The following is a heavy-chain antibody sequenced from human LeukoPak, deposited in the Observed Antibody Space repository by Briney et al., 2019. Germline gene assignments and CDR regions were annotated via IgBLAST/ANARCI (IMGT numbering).Heavy chain of an antibody. Sequence: GGSLRLSCAASGFTFSSSWMSWVRQTPGKGLEWVANVKQDGSEKYYVDSVKGRFTISRDNAKNSLYLQMNSLRAEDTAVYYCASAERWLQHFDYWGQGTLVPVSS. CDR3: ASAERWLQHFDY. CDR2: VKQDGSEK. D-gene: IGHD5-24*01. CDR1: GFTFSSSW. J-gene: IGHJ4*02. V-gene: IGHV3-7*02.